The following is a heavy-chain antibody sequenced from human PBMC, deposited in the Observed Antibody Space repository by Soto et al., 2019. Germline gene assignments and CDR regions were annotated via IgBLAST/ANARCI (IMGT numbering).Heavy chain of an antibody. CDR3: AREGRYYDFWSGYYSGAWFDP. Sequence: PSETLSLTCTVSGGSISSYYWSWIRQPPGKGLEWIGYIYYSGSTNYNPSLKSRVTISVDTSKNQFSLKLSSVTAADTAVYYCAREGRYYDFWSGYYSGAWFDPWGQGTLVTVSS. V-gene: IGHV4-59*01. D-gene: IGHD3-3*01. CDR1: GGSISSYY. CDR2: IYYSGST. J-gene: IGHJ5*02.